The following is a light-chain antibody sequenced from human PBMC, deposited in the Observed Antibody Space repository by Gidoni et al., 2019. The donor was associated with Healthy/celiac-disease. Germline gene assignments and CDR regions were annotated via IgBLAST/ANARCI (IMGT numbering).Light chain of an antibody. CDR2: DAS. Sequence: EIVLTQSPATLSVSPGERATLSCRASQSVSSYLAWYQQKPGQAPRLLIYDASNRATGIPARCSGSGSGTDFSLTISSLEPEDFAVYYCQQRSNWPPTFGQGTKVEIK. CDR3: QQRSNWPPT. V-gene: IGKV3-11*01. CDR1: QSVSSY. J-gene: IGKJ1*01.